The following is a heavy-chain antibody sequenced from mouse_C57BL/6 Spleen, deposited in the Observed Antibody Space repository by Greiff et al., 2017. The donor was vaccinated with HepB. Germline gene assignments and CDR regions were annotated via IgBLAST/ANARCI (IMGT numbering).Heavy chain of an antibody. CDR1: GYAFTNYL. V-gene: IGHV1-54*01. CDR2: INPGSGGT. Sequence: QVQLQQSGAELVRPGTSVKVSCKASGYAFTNYLIEWVNQRPGQGLEWIGVINPGSGGTNYNEKFKGKATLTADKSSSTAYMQLSILTSEDSAVYFCARSPFRRDYFDYWGQGTTLTVSS. J-gene: IGHJ2*01. CDR3: ARSPFRRDYFDY.